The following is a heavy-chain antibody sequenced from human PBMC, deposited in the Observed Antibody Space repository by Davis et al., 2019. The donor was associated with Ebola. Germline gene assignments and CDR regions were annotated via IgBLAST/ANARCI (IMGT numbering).Heavy chain of an antibody. D-gene: IGHD5-12*01. CDR2: INSDGSST. J-gene: IGHJ4*02. Sequence: GESLKISCAASGFTFSSYAMSWVRQAPGTGLVWVSRINSDGSSTSYADSVKGRFTISRDNAKNTLYLQMNSLRAEDTAVYYCARGPGGWLSSFDYWGQGTLVTVSS. CDR1: GFTFSSYA. V-gene: IGHV3-74*01. CDR3: ARGPGGWLSSFDY.